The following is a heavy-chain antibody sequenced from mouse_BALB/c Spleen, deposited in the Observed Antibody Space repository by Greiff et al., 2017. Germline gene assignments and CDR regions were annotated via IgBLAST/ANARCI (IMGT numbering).Heavy chain of an antibody. Sequence: SGTVLARPGASVKMSCKASGYTFTSYWMHWVKQRPGQGLEWIGAIYPGNSDTSYNQKFKGKAKLTAVTSTSTAYMELSSLTNEDAAVYYCATYRRSAMDYWGQGTSVTVSS. CDR3: ATYRRSAMDY. CDR2: IYPGNSDT. D-gene: IGHD5-1*01. CDR1: GYTFTSYW. J-gene: IGHJ4*01. V-gene: IGHV1-5*01.